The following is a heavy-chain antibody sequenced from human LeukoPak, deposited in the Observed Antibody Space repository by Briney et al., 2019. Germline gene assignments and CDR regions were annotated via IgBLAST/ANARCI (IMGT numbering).Heavy chain of an antibody. CDR1: GGSFSGYY. CDR2: ISHSGST. D-gene: IGHD3-16*02. J-gene: IGHJ4*02. CDR3: ARGRRGGYDYVWGSYRQPLFDY. V-gene: IGHV4-34*01. Sequence: PSETLSLTCAVYGGSFSGYYWSWIRQPPGKGLEWTGEISHSGSTNYNPSLKSRVTISVDTSKNQFSLKLSSVTAADTAVYYCARGRRGGYDYVWGSYRQPLFDYWGQGTLVTVSS.